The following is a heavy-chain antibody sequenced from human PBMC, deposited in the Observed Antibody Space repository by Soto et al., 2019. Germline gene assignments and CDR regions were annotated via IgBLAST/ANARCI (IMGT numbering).Heavy chain of an antibody. Sequence: ASVKVSCKASGYTFTSYGISWVRQAPGQGLEWMGWISAYNGNTNYAQKLQGRVTMTTDTSTSTAYMELRSLRSDDTAVYYCATYFDPSHPTYYFDYWGQGTLVTVSS. J-gene: IGHJ4*02. D-gene: IGHD2-21*01. CDR2: ISAYNGNT. CDR1: GYTFTSYG. CDR3: ATYFDPSHPTYYFDY. V-gene: IGHV1-18*01.